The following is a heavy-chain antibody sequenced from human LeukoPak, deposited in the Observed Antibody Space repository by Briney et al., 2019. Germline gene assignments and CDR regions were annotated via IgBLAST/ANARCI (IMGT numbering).Heavy chain of an antibody. Sequence: SQTLSLTCTVSGDSISTGSYYWSWIRQPAGRGLEWIGRIYTSGSTKYNPPLKSRVTISLDASKNQFSLKLISVTAADAAMYYCSRARIGSGLTADLKLDYFDYWGQGTLVTVSS. CDR1: GDSISTGSYY. V-gene: IGHV4-61*02. D-gene: IGHD6-13*01. J-gene: IGHJ4*02. CDR2: IYTSGST. CDR3: SRARIGSGLTADLKLDYFDY.